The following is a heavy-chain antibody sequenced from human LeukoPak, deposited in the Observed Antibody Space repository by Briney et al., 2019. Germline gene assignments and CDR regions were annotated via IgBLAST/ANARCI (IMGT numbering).Heavy chain of an antibody. CDR3: AXTXXXXTPXHL. Sequence: GGSLRLSCAASGFTFSSYAMHWVRQAPGKGLEWVAVXXYXXXNXYXXDSVKGRFTISRDNSKNTLYLQMNSLRAEDTAVYYCAXTXXXXTPXHLWGQGTLVTVSS. CDR2: XXYXXXNX. V-gene: IGHV3-30*04. CDR1: GFTFSSYA. J-gene: IGHJ5*02.